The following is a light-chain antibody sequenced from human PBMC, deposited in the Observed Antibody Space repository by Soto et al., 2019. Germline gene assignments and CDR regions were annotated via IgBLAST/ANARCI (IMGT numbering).Light chain of an antibody. V-gene: IGLV6-57*04. Sequence: NFILTQPHSVSESPGKTVTISCTRSSGSIASNYVQWYQQRPGSAPTTVIHEDNQRPSGVPDRFSGSIDSSSNSASLTISGLKSEDEADYYCQSYDSSNRVFGGGTKLTVL. CDR2: EDN. CDR1: SGSIASNY. CDR3: QSYDSSNRV. J-gene: IGLJ3*02.